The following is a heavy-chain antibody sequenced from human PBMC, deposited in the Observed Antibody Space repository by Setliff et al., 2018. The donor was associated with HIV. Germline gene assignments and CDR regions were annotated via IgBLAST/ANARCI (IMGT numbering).Heavy chain of an antibody. Sequence: SETLSLTCAVYGGSFSGYYWSWIRQPPGKGLEWIGEINHSGSTNYNPSLKSRVTISVDTSKNQFSLKLYSVTAADTAVYYCARERARMSLDYWGQGTLVTVSS. D-gene: IGHD6-6*01. V-gene: IGHV4-34*01. CDR2: INHSGST. J-gene: IGHJ4*02. CDR3: ARERARMSLDY. CDR1: GGSFSGYY.